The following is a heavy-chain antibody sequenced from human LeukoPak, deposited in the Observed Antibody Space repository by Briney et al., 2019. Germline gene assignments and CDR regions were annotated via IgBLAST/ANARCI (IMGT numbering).Heavy chain of an antibody. J-gene: IGHJ4*02. Sequence: PSETLCLTCTVSGGSISSSSYYWGWIRQPPGKGLEWIGSIYYSGSTYYNPSLKSRVTISVDTSKNQFSLKLSSVTAADTAVYYCARQSSYTSGWYSDYWGQGTLVTVSS. CDR3: ARQSSYTSGWYSDY. CDR2: IYYSGST. D-gene: IGHD6-19*01. V-gene: IGHV4-39*01. CDR1: GGSISSSSYY.